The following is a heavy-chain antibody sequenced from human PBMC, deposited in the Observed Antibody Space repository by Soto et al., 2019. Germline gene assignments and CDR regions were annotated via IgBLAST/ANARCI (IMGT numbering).Heavy chain of an antibody. Sequence: ASVKVSCKGSGYTLTELSMHWVRQAPGKGLEGLGGFDPEDGETIYAQKFQGRVTMTEDTSTDTAYMELSSLRSEDTAVYYCATWHYDFWSGYTDGYYGMDVWGQGTTVTVSS. D-gene: IGHD3-3*01. CDR2: FDPEDGET. J-gene: IGHJ6*02. V-gene: IGHV1-24*01. CDR3: ATWHYDFWSGYTDGYYGMDV. CDR1: GYTLTELS.